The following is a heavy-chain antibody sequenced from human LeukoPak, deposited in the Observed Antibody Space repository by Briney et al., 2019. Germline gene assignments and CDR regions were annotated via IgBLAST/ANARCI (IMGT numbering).Heavy chain of an antibody. Sequence: GGSLRLSCAASGFTSSDSSMSWVRQAPGKGLEWVANMNQDCSAKGYVDSVKRRFTISRDNARNALYLQMSSLRPEDTAVYYCATYTHWVAGDVWGQGTTVTVSS. CDR2: MNQDCSAK. J-gene: IGHJ6*02. V-gene: IGHV3-7*01. CDR3: ATYTHWVAGDV. D-gene: IGHD3-16*01. CDR1: GFTSSDSS.